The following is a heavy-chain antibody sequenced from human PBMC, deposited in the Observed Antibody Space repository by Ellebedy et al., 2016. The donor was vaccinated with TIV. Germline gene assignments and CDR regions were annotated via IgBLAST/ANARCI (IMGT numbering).Heavy chain of an antibody. CDR2: ISNSGSTI. J-gene: IGHJ3*02. D-gene: IGHD2-2*01. CDR1: GFSLSDYY. Sequence: GESLKISCAASGFSLSDYYMSWIRQAPGKGLEWVSNISNSGSTIYYADSVKGRFTMSRDNAKNSLYLQMNNLRAEDTAIYYCARASDVSNPYDAIDIWGQGTRVTVS. CDR3: ARASDVSNPYDAIDI. V-gene: IGHV3-11*01.